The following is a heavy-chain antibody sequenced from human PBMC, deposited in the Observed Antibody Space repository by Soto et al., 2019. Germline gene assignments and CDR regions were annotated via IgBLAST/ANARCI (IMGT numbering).Heavy chain of an antibody. V-gene: IGHV1-8*02. CDR3: ARIAMPARPRWYNWFDP. CDR2: MNPNSGET. J-gene: IGHJ5*02. CDR1: GYTFNDYE. D-gene: IGHD2-2*01. Sequence: QEQLVQSAAEVKKPGASVKVSCMTSGYTFNDYEINWVRQATGQGLEWIGWMNPNSGETGYEQRFQGRVTMTTSTSLSTAYLELSSLTSDDTAVYYCARIAMPARPRWYNWFDPWGQGTLVTVSS.